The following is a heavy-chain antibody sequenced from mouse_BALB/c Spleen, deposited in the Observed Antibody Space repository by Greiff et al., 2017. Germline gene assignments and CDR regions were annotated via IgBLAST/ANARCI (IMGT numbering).Heavy chain of an antibody. D-gene: IGHD1-2*01. Sequence: EVMLVESGGGLVQPGGSLRLSCATSGFTFTDYYMSWVRQPPGKALEWLGFIRNKANGYTTEYSASVKGRFTISRDNSQSILYLQMNTLRAEDSATYYCARGTTATTWFAYWGQGTLVTVSA. CDR2: IRNKANGYTT. J-gene: IGHJ3*01. CDR1: GFTFTDYY. V-gene: IGHV7-3*02. CDR3: ARGTTATTWFAY.